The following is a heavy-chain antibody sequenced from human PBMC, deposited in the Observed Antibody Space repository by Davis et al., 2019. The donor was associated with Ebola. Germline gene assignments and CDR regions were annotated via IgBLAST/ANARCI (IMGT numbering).Heavy chain of an antibody. CDR3: ARVQRGYCSGGSCYSPYYYYYGMDV. CDR2: IYYSGST. J-gene: IGHJ6*02. Sequence: SGTLSLTCAVYGGSFSGYYWSWIRQPPGKGLEWIGYIYYSGSTNYNPSLKSRVTISVDTSKNQFSLKLSSVTAADTAVYYCARVQRGYCSGGSCYSPYYYYYGMDVWGQGTTVTVSS. CDR1: GGSFSGYY. D-gene: IGHD2-15*01. V-gene: IGHV4-59*08.